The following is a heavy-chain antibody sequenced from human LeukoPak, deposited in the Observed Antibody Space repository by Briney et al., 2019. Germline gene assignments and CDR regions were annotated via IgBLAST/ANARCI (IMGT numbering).Heavy chain of an antibody. CDR1: GGSISSSSYY. CDR3: ARAYYYDSSGPIDY. D-gene: IGHD3-22*01. CDR2: IYYSGSI. V-gene: IGHV4-39*07. Sequence: SETLSLTCTVSGGSISSSSYYWGWIRQPPGKGLEWIGSIYYSGSIYYNPSLKSRVTISVDTSKNQFSLKLSSVTAADTAVYYCARAYYYDSSGPIDYWGQGTLVTVSS. J-gene: IGHJ4*02.